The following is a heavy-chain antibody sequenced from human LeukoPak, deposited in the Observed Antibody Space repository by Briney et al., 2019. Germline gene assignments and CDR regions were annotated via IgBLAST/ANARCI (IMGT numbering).Heavy chain of an antibody. Sequence: PGGSLRLSCAASGFMFTIYWMSWVRQAPGKGLEWVANINQDGSEKYYVDSLKGRFTVSRDNTKNSLYLQMNSLRAEDTAVYYCAKLAKYFYGSETYYFFEHWGQGTPVTASS. J-gene: IGHJ4*02. V-gene: IGHV3-7*01. CDR1: GFMFTIYW. D-gene: IGHD3-10*01. CDR2: INQDGSEK. CDR3: AKLAKYFYGSETYYFFEH.